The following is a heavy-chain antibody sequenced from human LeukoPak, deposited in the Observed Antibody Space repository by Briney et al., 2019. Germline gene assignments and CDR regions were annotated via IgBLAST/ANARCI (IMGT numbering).Heavy chain of an antibody. CDR3: ARVRYSYGFYYFDY. V-gene: IGHV4-59*01. J-gene: IGHJ4*02. Sequence: PSETLSLTCTVSGGSISSYYWSWIRQPPGKGLEWIGYIYYSGSTNYNPSLKSRVTISVDTSKNQFSLKLSSVTAADTAVYYCARVRYSYGFYYFDYWGQGTLVTVSS. CDR2: IYYSGST. D-gene: IGHD5-18*01. CDR1: GGSISSYY.